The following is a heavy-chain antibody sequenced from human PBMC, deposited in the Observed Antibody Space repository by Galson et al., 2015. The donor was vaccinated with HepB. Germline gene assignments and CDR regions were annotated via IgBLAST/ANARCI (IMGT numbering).Heavy chain of an antibody. J-gene: IGHJ6*02. V-gene: IGHV5-51*01. CDR3: AIAAAAPNYYYYGMDV. D-gene: IGHD6-13*01. Sequence: QSGAEVKKPGESLKISCKGSGYSFTSYWIGWVRQMPGKGLEWMGIIYPGDSDTRYSPSFQGQVTISADKSISTAYLQWSSLKASDTAMYYCAIAAAAPNYYYYGMDVWGQGTTVTVSS. CDR1: GYSFTSYW. CDR2: IYPGDSDT.